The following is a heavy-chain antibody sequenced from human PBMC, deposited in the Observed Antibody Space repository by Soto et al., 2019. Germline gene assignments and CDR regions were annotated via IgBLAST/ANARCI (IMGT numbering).Heavy chain of an antibody. D-gene: IGHD5-12*01. V-gene: IGHV4-59*01. Sequence: QVQLQESGPGLVKPSETLYLTCSISGGSISNYYWNWIRQSPGKGLEWIGSIYYTGSTNYNPSLKSRVAISIDTSKNQLSLKVNPVTAADTAVYYCASGYSRYAEARNWGQGVLVTVSS. CDR2: IYYTGST. CDR1: GGSISNYY. J-gene: IGHJ4*02. CDR3: ASGYSRYAEARN.